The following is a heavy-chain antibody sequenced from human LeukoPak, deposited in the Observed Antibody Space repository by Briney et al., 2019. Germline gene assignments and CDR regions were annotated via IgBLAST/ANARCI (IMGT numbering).Heavy chain of an antibody. CDR1: GYTFTSYD. D-gene: IGHD4-17*01. CDR3: ARVRGLRYYYYYMDV. J-gene: IGHJ6*03. Sequence: ASVKVSCKASGYTFTSYDINWVRQAPGQGLEWMGGIIPIFGTANYAQKFQGRVTITADKSTSTAYMELSSLRSEDTAVYYCARVRGLRYYYYYMDVWGKGTTVTVSS. CDR2: IIPIFGTA. V-gene: IGHV1-69*06.